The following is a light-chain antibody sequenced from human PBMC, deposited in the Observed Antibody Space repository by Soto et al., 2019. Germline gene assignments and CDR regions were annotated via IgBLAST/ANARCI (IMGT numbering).Light chain of an antibody. CDR1: QSISRY. V-gene: IGKV3-11*01. Sequence: EIVLTQSPATLSLSPGERATLSCRASQSISRYLAWYQQKPGQAPKLLIYDASKRANGIPARFSGSGSGTDFNLTIISLEPEDVVAYYCQQRSNWPPFTFGGGTKVEI. J-gene: IGKJ4*01. CDR2: DAS. CDR3: QQRSNWPPFT.